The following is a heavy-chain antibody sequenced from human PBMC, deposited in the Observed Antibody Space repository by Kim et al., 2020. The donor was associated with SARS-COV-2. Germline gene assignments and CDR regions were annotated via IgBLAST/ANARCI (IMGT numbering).Heavy chain of an antibody. Sequence: GGSLRLSCAASGFTFSSYWMHWVRQAPGKGLVWVSLINSDVGTTSYADSVKGRFTISRDNSKSTLYLQMNSLRAEDTAVYYCASRRYTGTYYYFDYWGQGTLVTVSS. D-gene: IGHD1-26*01. J-gene: IGHJ4*02. CDR3: ASRRYTGTYYYFDY. CDR2: INSDVGTT. V-gene: IGHV3-74*01. CDR1: GFTFSSYW.